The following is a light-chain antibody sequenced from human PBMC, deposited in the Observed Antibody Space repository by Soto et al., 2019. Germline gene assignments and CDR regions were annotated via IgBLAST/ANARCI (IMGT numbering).Light chain of an antibody. V-gene: IGKV3-20*01. CDR1: QSVCNRC. Sequence: EIVLTQSPGTLSLSPGERVTLSCRASQSVCNRCLAWYQQKPGQPPRLLIYGASTRATGIPVRFSGSGSGTDFTLTISRLEPEDFAVYYCQHYGTTPWTFGQGTKVGIK. CDR2: GAS. CDR3: QHYGTTPWT. J-gene: IGKJ1*01.